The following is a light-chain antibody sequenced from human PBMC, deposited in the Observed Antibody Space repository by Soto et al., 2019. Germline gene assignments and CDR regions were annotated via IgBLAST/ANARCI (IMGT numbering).Light chain of an antibody. CDR3: SAYAGSNNFV. J-gene: IGLJ1*01. CDR2: DVA. CDR1: SSDVGAYDY. V-gene: IGLV2-8*01. Sequence: QSALTQPASVSGSPGQSIAISCTGTSSDVGAYDYVSWYQQYPGKAPKLIIYDVANRPSGVPDRFSGSKSGNTASLTVSGLQTEDEADYYCSAYAGSNNFVFGSGTKVTVL.